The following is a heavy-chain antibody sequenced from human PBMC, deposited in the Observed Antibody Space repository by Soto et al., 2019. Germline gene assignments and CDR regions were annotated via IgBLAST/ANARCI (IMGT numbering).Heavy chain of an antibody. CDR1: GYTFSTYG. CDR3: ARGGGIYSSAWPIDY. CDR2: TGAYNGNR. D-gene: IGHD6-25*01. Sequence: EASVKVSCKASGYTFSTYGISWVRQAPGQGLEWMGWTGAYNGNRNYEQKFQGRVIMSTDTSTSTAYMELRSLRSDDTAVYYCARGGGIYSSAWPIDYWGQGTLVTAPQ. V-gene: IGHV1-18*04. J-gene: IGHJ4*02.